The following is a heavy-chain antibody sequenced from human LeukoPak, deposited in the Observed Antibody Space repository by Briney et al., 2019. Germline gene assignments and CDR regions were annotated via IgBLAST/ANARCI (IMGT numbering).Heavy chain of an antibody. CDR1: GFTVSTYT. CDR2: TTTAGRYI. Sequence: GGSLRLSCAASGFTVSTYTMSWVRQAPGKGLEWVSSTTTAGRYIYYADSVRGRFTISRDNAKNSLYLQMNTLRAEDTAVYYCATGGINVFGEWFDPWGQGTLVTVSS. CDR3: ATGGINVFGEWFDP. D-gene: IGHD3-16*01. V-gene: IGHV3-21*04. J-gene: IGHJ5*02.